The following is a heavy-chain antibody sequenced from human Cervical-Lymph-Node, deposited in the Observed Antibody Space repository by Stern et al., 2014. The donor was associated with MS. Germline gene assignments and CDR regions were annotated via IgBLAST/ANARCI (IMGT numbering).Heavy chain of an antibody. CDR3: ASLAVAAIQPNN. CDR1: GGTFSTYP. D-gene: IGHD6-19*01. CDR2: IIPIFGRS. Sequence: QVQLVQSGAEVKKPGSSVKVSCKASGGTFSTYPVSWVRQAPGQGLEWLGGIIPIFGRSNYARKCQGRFTISADESTRTAYMELSSLRSEDSAVYYCASLAVAAIQPNNWGQGTQVTVSS. V-gene: IGHV1-69*12. J-gene: IGHJ4*02.